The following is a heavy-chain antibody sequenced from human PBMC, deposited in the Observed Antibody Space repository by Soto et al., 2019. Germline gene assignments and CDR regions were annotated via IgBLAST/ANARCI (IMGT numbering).Heavy chain of an antibody. CDR1: GGSIRDDTYY. CDR3: ARLHCHRPNCVPLDP. J-gene: IGHJ5*02. D-gene: IGHD1-1*01. V-gene: IGHV4-39*01. CDR2: FYYSGTS. Sequence: QLQLQESGPGLVKSSETLSLTCTVSGGSIRDDTYYWGWIRQPPGKGLEWIGSFYYSGTSPYNPSLKSRVTMSADTSKKQLSLRLSSVTAADTAVYYCARLHCHRPNCVPLDPWGQGTLVIVSS.